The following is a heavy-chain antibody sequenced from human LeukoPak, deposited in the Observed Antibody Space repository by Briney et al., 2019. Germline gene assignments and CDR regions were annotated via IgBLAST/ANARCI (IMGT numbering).Heavy chain of an antibody. Sequence: KPSETLSLTCAVYGGSFSGYYWSWIRQPPGKGLEWIGEINHSGSTNYNPSLKSRVTISVDTSKNQFSLKLSSVTAADTAVYYCARSEVLRYFGSFRYYYGMGVWGQGTTVTVSS. CDR2: INHSGST. CDR3: ARSEVLRYFGSFRYYYGMGV. V-gene: IGHV4-34*01. D-gene: IGHD3-9*01. CDR1: GGSFSGYY. J-gene: IGHJ6*02.